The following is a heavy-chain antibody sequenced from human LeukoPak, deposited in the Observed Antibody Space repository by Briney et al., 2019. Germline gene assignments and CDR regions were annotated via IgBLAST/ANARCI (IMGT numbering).Heavy chain of an antibody. CDR2: IHYTAST. V-gene: IGHV4-59*12. J-gene: IGHJ4*02. CDR1: GASITTYY. Sequence: PSETLSLTCTVSGASITTYYWSWIRQPPGKGLEWIGYIHYTASTNYNPSLRSRVTMSVDTSRNHFSLKLSSVTAADTAVYYCARDYDKAFDTWGQGTLVTVSS. D-gene: IGHD3-9*01. CDR3: ARDYDKAFDT.